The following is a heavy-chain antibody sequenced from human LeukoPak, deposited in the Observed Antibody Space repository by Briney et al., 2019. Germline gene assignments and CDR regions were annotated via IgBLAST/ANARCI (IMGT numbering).Heavy chain of an antibody. J-gene: IGHJ4*02. Sequence: GESLKISCQGSGYRFTSYWIGWVRPMPGKGLEWMGIIYPGDSDTRYSPSFQGQVTISADKSISTAYLQWSSLKASDTAMYYCATLATPGRDGYNVWGQGTLVTVSS. CDR1: GYRFTSYW. D-gene: IGHD5-24*01. CDR2: IYPGDSDT. CDR3: ATLATPGRDGYNV. V-gene: IGHV5-51*01.